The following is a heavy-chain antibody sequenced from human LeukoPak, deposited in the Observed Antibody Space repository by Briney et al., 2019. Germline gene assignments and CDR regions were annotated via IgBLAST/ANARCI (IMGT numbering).Heavy chain of an antibody. J-gene: IGHJ4*02. CDR1: GFSFSETW. V-gene: IGHV3-7*01. Sequence: GGSLRLSCADSGFSFSETWMSWVRRAPGKGPEWVANINEDGSEKNYVDSVRGRFTISRDNAKNSLYLQMNSLRAEDTAVYYCAREPGYSSGLWGQGTLVTVSS. D-gene: IGHD5-12*01. CDR3: AREPGYSSGL. CDR2: INEDGSEK.